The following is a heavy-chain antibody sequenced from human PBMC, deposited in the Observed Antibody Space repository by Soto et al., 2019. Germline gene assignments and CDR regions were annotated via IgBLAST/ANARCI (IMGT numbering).Heavy chain of an antibody. V-gene: IGHV4-59*01. CDR3: ARDNVVVVPAAMSYYYYYYGMDV. Sequence: PSETLSLTCTVSGGSISSYYWSWIRQPPGKGLEWIGYIYYSGSTNYNPSLKSRVTISVDTSKNQFSLKLSSVTAADTAVYYCARDNVVVVPAAMSYYYYYYGMDVWGQGTTVTVS. CDR2: IYYSGST. D-gene: IGHD2-2*01. CDR1: GGSISSYY. J-gene: IGHJ6*02.